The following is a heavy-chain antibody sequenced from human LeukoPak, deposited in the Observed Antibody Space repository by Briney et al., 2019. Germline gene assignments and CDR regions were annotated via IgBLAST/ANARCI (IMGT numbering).Heavy chain of an antibody. CDR2: MNPNSGNT. V-gene: IGHV1-8*03. J-gene: IGHJ5*02. CDR3: ARDNSVGDYAWWFDP. D-gene: IGHD1-26*01. Sequence: ASVKVSCKASGYTFTSYDINWVRQATGQGLEWMGWMNPNSGNTGYAQKFQGRVTITRNTSISTAYMELSSRRSEDTAVYYCARDNSVGDYAWWFDPWGQGTLVTVSS. CDR1: GYTFTSYD.